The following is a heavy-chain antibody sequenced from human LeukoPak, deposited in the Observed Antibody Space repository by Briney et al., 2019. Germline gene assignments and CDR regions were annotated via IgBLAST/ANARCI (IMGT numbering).Heavy chain of an antibody. CDR3: ARNTSGFKLGDAFDI. Sequence: PGGSLRLSCAASGFTFSSYAKTWVRQAPGKGLEWISAISGSAYSTSYADSVKGRFTISRDNSKNTLYLQMNSLRAEDTAIYYCARNTSGFKLGDAFDIWGQGTMVTVSS. CDR2: ISGSAYST. V-gene: IGHV3-23*01. J-gene: IGHJ3*02. D-gene: IGHD3-22*01. CDR1: GFTFSSYA.